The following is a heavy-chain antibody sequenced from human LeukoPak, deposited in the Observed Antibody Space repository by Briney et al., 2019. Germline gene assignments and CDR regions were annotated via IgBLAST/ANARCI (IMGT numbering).Heavy chain of an antibody. CDR3: ARMKLSYYYDSSGYFDY. V-gene: IGHV3-53*04. CDR2: IYSGGST. D-gene: IGHD3-22*01. J-gene: IGHJ4*02. CDR1: GFSFISHA. Sequence: GGSLRLSCAASGFSFISHAMSWVRQAPGKGLEWVSVIYSGGSTYYADSVKGRFTISRHNSKNTLYLQMNSLRAEDTAVYYCARMKLSYYYDSSGYFDYWGQGTLVTVSS.